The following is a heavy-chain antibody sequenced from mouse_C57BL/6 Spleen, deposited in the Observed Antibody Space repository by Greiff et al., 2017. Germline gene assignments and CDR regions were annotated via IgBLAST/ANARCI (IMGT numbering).Heavy chain of an antibody. V-gene: IGHV1-61*01. Sequence: QVQLQQPGAELVRPGSSVKLSCKASGYTFTSYWMDWVKQRPGQGLEWIGNIYPCDSDTHYNQKFKDKATLTVDKSSSTAYMQLSSLTSEDSAVYYCARYNYYGSRWAMDYWGQGTSVTVSS. CDR2: IYPCDSDT. CDR1: GYTFTSYW. D-gene: IGHD1-1*01. J-gene: IGHJ4*01. CDR3: ARYNYYGSRWAMDY.